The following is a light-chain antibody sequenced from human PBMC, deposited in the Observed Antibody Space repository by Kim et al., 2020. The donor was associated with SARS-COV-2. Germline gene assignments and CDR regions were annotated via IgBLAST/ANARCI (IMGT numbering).Light chain of an antibody. CDR1: QPINSY. J-gene: IGKJ1*01. CDR3: QQSYSSWT. Sequence: SAYVGDSVTITCRASQPINSYLNWYQQRPGKAPKLLIYVASTLHSGVPARFSGSGSGTEFTLTITSLQPEDIATYYCQQSYSSWTFGQGTKVEIK. V-gene: IGKV1-39*01. CDR2: VAS.